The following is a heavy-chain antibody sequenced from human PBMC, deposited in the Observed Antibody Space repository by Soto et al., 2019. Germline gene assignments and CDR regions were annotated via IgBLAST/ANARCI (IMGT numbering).Heavy chain of an antibody. CDR3: ARRSSSWQFDY. Sequence: ASVKVSCKASGYTFTSYFMHWVRQAPGQGLEWMGIINPSGGSTSYAQKFQGRVTMTRDTSTSTVYMELSSLRSEDTAVYYCARRSSSWQFDYWGQGTLVTVSS. V-gene: IGHV1-46*03. D-gene: IGHD6-13*01. CDR1: GYTFTSYF. CDR2: INPSGGST. J-gene: IGHJ4*02.